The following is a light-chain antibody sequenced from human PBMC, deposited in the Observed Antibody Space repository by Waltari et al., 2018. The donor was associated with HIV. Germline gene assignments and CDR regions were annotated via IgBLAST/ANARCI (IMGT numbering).Light chain of an antibody. Sequence: EIVMTQSPVTLSVSPGERATLSCRPSQSVSSKLAWYQQKPGQAPRLLIYAASTRATGTPSRFSGSGSWTEFTLTISSLQPEDFAVYYCQQYNSWPPGNTFGQGTKLEIK. CDR1: QSVSSK. V-gene: IGKV3-15*01. CDR2: AAS. CDR3: QQYNSWPPGNT. J-gene: IGKJ2*01.